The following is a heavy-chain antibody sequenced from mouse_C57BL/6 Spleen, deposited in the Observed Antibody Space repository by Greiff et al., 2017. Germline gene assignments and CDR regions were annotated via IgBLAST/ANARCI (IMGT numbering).Heavy chain of an antibody. J-gene: IGHJ3*01. Sequence: EVKLVESGGGLVQPGGSLSLSCAASGFTFTDYYMSWVRQPPGKALEWLGFIRNKANGYTTEYSASVKGRFTISRDNSQSILYLQMNALRAEDSATYYCARSYYYGSRTGFAYWGQGTLVTVSA. CDR1: GFTFTDYY. D-gene: IGHD1-1*01. CDR3: ARSYYYGSRTGFAY. V-gene: IGHV7-3*01. CDR2: IRNKANGYTT.